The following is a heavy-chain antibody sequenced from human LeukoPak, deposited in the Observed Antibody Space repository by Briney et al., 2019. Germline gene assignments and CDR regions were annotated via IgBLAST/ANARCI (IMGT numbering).Heavy chain of an antibody. CDR1: GFTFSSYG. D-gene: IGHD3-10*01. Sequence: GRSLRLSCAASGFTFSSYGMHWVRQAPGKGLEWVAVISYDGSNKYYADSVKGRFTISRDNSKNTLFLQMNSLRAEDTAVYYCAKASTFGELNRPFDHWGQGTLVTVSS. J-gene: IGHJ5*02. CDR3: AKASTFGELNRPFDH. V-gene: IGHV3-30*18. CDR2: ISYDGSNK.